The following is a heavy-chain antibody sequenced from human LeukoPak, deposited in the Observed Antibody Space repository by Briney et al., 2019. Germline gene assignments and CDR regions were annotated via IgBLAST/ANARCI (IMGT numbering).Heavy chain of an antibody. CDR3: ASVGYSSSSGLDP. CDR2: ISSSSSYI. D-gene: IGHD6-13*01. Sequence: PGGSLRLSCAASGFTFSSYSMNWVRQAPGKGLEWVSSISSSSSYIYYADSVKGRLTISRDNAKNSLYLQMNSLRAEDTAVYYCASVGYSSSSGLDPWGQGTLVTVSS. CDR1: GFTFSSYS. J-gene: IGHJ5*02. V-gene: IGHV3-21*01.